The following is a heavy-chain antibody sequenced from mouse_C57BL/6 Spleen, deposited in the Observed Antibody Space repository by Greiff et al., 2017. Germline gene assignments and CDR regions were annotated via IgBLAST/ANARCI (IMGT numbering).Heavy chain of an antibody. J-gene: IGHJ2*01. Sequence: QVQLQQPGAELVKPGASVKLSCKASGYTFTSYWMPWVKPRPGQGLEWIGMIHPNSGSTNYNEKFKSKATLTVDKSSSTAYMQLSSLTSEDSAVYYCAREDYDAFDYWGQGTTLTVSS. V-gene: IGHV1-64*01. CDR3: AREDYDAFDY. CDR1: GYTFTSYW. D-gene: IGHD2-4*01. CDR2: IHPNSGST.